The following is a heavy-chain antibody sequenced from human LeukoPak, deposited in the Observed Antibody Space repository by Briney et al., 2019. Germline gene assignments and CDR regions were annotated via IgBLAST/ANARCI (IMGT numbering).Heavy chain of an antibody. CDR1: GFSLRTYA. D-gene: IGHD2-15*01. CDR3: AKHKGGGLGNDAFDM. J-gene: IGHJ3*02. CDR2: IRGGGFSR. V-gene: IGHV3-23*01. Sequence: GGSLRLSCVVSGFSLRTYAMSWVRQAPGKGLEWVTTIRGGGFSRYYADSVKGGVSISRDDSKNTVSLEVDNLGVEDTAIYYCAKHKGGGLGNDAFDMWGPGTMLIVSS.